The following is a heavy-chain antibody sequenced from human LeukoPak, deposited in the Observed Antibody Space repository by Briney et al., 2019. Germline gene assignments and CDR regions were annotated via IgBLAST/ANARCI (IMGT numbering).Heavy chain of an antibody. CDR3: ARRYGSGSYRY. J-gene: IGHJ4*02. CDR2: INHSGST. D-gene: IGHD3-10*01. V-gene: IGHV4-34*01. Sequence: TLSLTCAVYGGSFSGYYWSWIRQPPGKGLEWIGEINHSGSTNYNPSLKSRVTISVDTSKNQFSLKLSSVTAADTAVYYCARRYGSGSYRYWGQGTLVTVSS. CDR1: GGSFSGYY.